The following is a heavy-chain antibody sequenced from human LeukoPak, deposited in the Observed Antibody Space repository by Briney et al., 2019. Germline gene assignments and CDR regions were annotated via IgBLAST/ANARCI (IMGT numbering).Heavy chain of an antibody. Sequence: GGSLRLSCAASGFTFDDYAMHWVRQDPGKGLEWVSGISWNSGSIGYADSVKGRFTISRDNAKNSLYLQMNSLRAEGSALYYCAKGRTVTTSQFDHWGQGTLVTVSS. V-gene: IGHV3-9*01. J-gene: IGHJ4*02. CDR2: ISWNSGSI. CDR3: AKGRTVTTSQFDH. D-gene: IGHD4-17*01. CDR1: GFTFDDYA.